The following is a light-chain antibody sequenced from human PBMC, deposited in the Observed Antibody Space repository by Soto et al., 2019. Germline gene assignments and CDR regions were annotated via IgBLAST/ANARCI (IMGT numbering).Light chain of an antibody. Sequence: ESGLTASNANLSLSPGERVTLSCRASQGVSSYLAWYQQKPGQAPRLLIYGASTRATGIPARFSGSGSGTDFTLTISRLQPEDAAVYYCQQYDSSPRTFGQGTKVDIK. V-gene: IGKV3-15*01. J-gene: IGKJ1*01. CDR3: QQYDSSPRT. CDR1: QGVSSY. CDR2: GAS.